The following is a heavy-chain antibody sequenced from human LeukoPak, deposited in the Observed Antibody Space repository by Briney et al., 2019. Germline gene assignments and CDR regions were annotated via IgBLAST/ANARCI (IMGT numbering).Heavy chain of an antibody. J-gene: IGHJ6*03. D-gene: IGHD2-15*01. CDR1: GYSFTSYW. CDR2: IYPGDPDT. Sequence: GESLKISCKGSGYSFTSYWIGWVRQMPGKGLEWMGIIYPGDPDTRYSPSFQGQVTISADKSISTAYLQWSSLKASDTAMYYCARLRSRYCSGGSCFMDVWGKGTTVTVSS. CDR3: ARLRSRYCSGGSCFMDV. V-gene: IGHV5-51*01.